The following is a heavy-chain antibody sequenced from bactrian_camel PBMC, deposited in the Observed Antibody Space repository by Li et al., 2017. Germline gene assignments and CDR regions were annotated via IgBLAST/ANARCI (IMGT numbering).Heavy chain of an antibody. V-gene: IGHV3S60*01. CDR2: ISARGDVT. CDR1: GYTLG. CDR3: AAEEYWLPSH. Sequence: QVQLVESGGGLVQPGGSLRLSCGASGYTLGMAWFRQAPGKERVGVTYISARGDVTYYADSVKGRFTISRDNAKNTVYLQMNNLKADDTALYYCAAEEYWLPSHWGQGTQVTVS. D-gene: IGHD1*01. J-gene: IGHJ4*01.